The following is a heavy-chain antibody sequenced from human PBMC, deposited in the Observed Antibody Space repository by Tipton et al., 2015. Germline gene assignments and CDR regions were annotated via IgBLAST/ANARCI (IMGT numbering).Heavy chain of an antibody. J-gene: IGHJ4*02. CDR1: GFTFRNHG. Sequence: SLRLSCAASGFTFRNHGMHWVRQAPGKGLEWESLISHDGSHQDYADSVQGRFIISRDNFKNTLYLQMSSLRAEDTAVYYCAKDGLYFYDSAGYDKALDYWGQGTLVTVSS. CDR2: ISHDGSHQ. V-gene: IGHV3-30*18. CDR3: AKDGLYFYDSAGYDKALDY. D-gene: IGHD3-22*01.